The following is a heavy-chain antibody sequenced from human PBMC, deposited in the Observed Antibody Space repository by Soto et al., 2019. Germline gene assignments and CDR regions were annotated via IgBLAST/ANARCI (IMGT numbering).Heavy chain of an antibody. V-gene: IGHV3-48*03. CDR2: ITSGGNTI. CDR1: GFTFTTYD. D-gene: IGHD2-2*01. CDR3: AREDSIIIPAVSDF. Sequence: GGSLRLSCEASGFTFTTYDMNWVRQAPGKGLEWVSYITSGGNTIYYSDSVKGRFTISRDNAKNSVSLQMNTLRVEDTAVYYCAREDSIIIPAVSDFWGQGTLVTVSS. J-gene: IGHJ4*02.